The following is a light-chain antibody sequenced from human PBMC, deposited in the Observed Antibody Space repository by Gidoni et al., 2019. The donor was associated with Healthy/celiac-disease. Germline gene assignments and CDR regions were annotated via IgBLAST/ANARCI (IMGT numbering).Light chain of an antibody. V-gene: IGLV2-14*01. CDR2: EIS. J-gene: IGLJ3*02. Sequence: QSAPTQPASVSGSPRQPITISCTGTSSDVGSYNYVSWYQQHPGKPPKLMIYEISNRPSGVSSRFSGSKSGNAASLTICVLQAEDEADYCCSSYTSSSTLGMFGGGTKLTVL. CDR1: SSDVGSYNY. CDR3: SSYTSSSTLGM.